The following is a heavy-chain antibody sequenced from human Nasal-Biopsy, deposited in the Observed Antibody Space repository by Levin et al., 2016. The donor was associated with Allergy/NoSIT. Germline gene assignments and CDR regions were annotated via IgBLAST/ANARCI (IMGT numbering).Heavy chain of an antibody. J-gene: IGHJ4*02. CDR3: AIPPEAYSLPNQNY. Sequence: GGSLRLSCVASGFTFNKYAMHWVRQTPGKGLEWVAVISFDGLNERYADSVEGRFSISRDNAKNSLFLQMNSLRDEDTATYYCAIPPEAYSLPNQNYWGPGTLVTVTS. CDR2: ISFDGLNE. CDR1: GFTFNKYA. V-gene: IGHV3-30*03. D-gene: IGHD1-14*01.